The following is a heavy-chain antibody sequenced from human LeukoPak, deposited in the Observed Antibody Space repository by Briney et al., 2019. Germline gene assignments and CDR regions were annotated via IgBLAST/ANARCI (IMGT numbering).Heavy chain of an antibody. J-gene: IGHJ4*02. CDR3: AREAAARPSGGY. V-gene: IGHV4-34*01. CDR2: INHSGST. Sequence: SETLSLTCAVYGGSFSGYYWSWIRQPPGKGLEWIGEINHSGSTNYNPSLKSRVTISVDTSKNQFSLKLSSMTAADTAVYYCAREAAARPSGGYWGQGTLVTVSS. CDR1: GGSFSGYY. D-gene: IGHD6-6*01.